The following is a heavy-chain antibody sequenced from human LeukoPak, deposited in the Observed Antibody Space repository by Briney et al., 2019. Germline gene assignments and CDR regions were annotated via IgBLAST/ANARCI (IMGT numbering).Heavy chain of an antibody. CDR3: ARDQGSGSYPSHYFDY. D-gene: IGHD3-10*01. J-gene: IGHJ4*02. CDR1: GGSVSSGSYY. CDR2: IYYSGST. V-gene: IGHV4-61*01. Sequence: SETLSLTCTDSGGSVSSGSYYWSWIRQPPGKGLEWIGYIYYSGSTNYNPSLKSRVTISVDTSKNQFSLKLSSVTAADTAVYYCARDQGSGSYPSHYFDYWGQGTLVTVSS.